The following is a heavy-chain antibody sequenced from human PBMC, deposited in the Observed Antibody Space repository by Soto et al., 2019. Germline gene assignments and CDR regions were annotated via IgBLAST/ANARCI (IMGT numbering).Heavy chain of an antibody. CDR1: GFTFSTYG. CDR3: AKDTYYDFWSGYYYYYGIDV. D-gene: IGHD3-3*01. Sequence: QVQLVESGGGVVQPGRSLRLSCAASGFTFSTYGMHWVRQAPGKGLEWVAVISYDGSNKYYADSVKGRFTISRDNSKNSLYLQMNSLRAEDTAVFYCAKDTYYDFWSGYYYYYGIDVWGQGITVTVSS. CDR2: ISYDGSNK. J-gene: IGHJ6*02. V-gene: IGHV3-30*18.